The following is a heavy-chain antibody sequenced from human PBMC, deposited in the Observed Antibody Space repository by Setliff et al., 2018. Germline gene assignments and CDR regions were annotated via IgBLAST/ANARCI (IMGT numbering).Heavy chain of an antibody. CDR3: ARGVDYCMDV. V-gene: IGHV3-7*01. Sequence: GGSLRLSCAASGFTFSNYWMIWVRQAPGKGLEWVAEIRQDGNEKYLVDSVKGRFTIYRDDSKNTLYLQMDSLRPEDTAIYYCARGVDYCMDVWGKGTTVTVSS. CDR2: IRQDGNEK. CDR1: GFTFSNYW. J-gene: IGHJ6*03. D-gene: IGHD2-15*01.